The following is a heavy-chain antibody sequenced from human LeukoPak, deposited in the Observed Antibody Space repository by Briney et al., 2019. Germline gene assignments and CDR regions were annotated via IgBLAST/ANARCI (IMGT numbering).Heavy chain of an antibody. J-gene: IGHJ4*02. CDR1: GFTFSSYW. V-gene: IGHV3-74*01. D-gene: IGHD3-10*01. Sequence: GGSLRLSCAASGFTFSSYWMHWVRQAPGKGLVWVSRINDDGLSTNYADSVKGRFTISRDNAKNSVYLQMNSLRAEDTAVYFCARYGSGSNYRDPFDSWGQGTLVTVSS. CDR3: ARYGSGSNYRDPFDS. CDR2: INDDGLST.